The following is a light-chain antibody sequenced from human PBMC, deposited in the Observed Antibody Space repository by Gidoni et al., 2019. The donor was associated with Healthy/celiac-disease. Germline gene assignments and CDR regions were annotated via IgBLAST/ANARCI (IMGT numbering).Light chain of an antibody. J-gene: IGKJ1*01. V-gene: IGKV1-8*01. CDR3: QQYYSYPRT. CDR1: QGISSY. CDR2: AAS. Sequence: IRMTQSPSSFPASTGGRVTITCRTIQGISSYLAWYQQKPGKAPKLLIYAASTLHSRVPTRFSSGGSGTDFTLTISCLQYEDVATYYYQQYYSYPRTFGQGTKVEIK.